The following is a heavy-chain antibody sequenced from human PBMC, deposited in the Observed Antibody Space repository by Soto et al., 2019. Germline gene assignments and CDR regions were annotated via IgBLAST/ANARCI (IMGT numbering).Heavy chain of an antibody. V-gene: IGHV4-4*02. D-gene: IGHD5-12*01. CDR2: IYHSGST. J-gene: IGHJ4*02. CDR3: ARDAGYSGYEWGGY. Sequence: SETLSLTCAVSGGSISSSNWWSWVRQPPGKGLEWIGEIYHSGSTNYNPSLKSRVTISVDKSKNQFSLKLSSVTAADTAVYYCARDAGYSGYEWGGYWGQGTLVTVSS. CDR1: GGSISSSNW.